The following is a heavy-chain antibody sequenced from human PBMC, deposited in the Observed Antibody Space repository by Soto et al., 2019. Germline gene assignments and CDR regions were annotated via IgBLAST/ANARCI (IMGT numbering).Heavy chain of an antibody. J-gene: IGHJ1*01. V-gene: IGHV4-34*01. D-gene: IGHD6-13*01. CDR3: ARRSGSSSWYF. Sequence: SETLSLTCAVYGGSFSGYFWSWIRQPPGKGLEWIGEINHSGSSNSNPSLKSRVTMSADTSKNQFSLKLSSVTAADTAVYYCARRSGSSSWYFWGQGTLVTVSS. CDR2: INHSGSS. CDR1: GGSFSGYF.